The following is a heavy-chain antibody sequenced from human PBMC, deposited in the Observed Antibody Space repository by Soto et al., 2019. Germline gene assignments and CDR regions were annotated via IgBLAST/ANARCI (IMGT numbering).Heavy chain of an antibody. J-gene: IGHJ5*02. V-gene: IGHV3-30-3*01. CDR1: GFTFSSYA. Sequence: QVQLVESGGGVVQPGRSLRLSCAASGFTFSSYAMHWVRQAPGKGLEWVAVISYDGSNKYYADSVKGRFTISRDNSKNPLSLQLNSLRAEHTAVYYCARDRPDYDFWRGPGGWFDPWGQGTLVTVSS. CDR2: ISYDGSNK. CDR3: ARDRPDYDFWRGPGGWFDP. D-gene: IGHD3-3*01.